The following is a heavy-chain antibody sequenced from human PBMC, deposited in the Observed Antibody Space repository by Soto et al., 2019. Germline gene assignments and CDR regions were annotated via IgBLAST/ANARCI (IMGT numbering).Heavy chain of an antibody. CDR3: ARIPVYTYMIYWLAP. J-gene: IGHJ5*02. D-gene: IGHD2-8*01. V-gene: IGHV4-61*08. Sequence: SETLSLTCTVSGGSVSSGDYYWSWIRQPPGKGLEWIGYIYYSGNTNYNPSLKSRVIISVDTSKNLFSLKLTSVTAADTAVYYFARIPVYTYMIYWLAPGAQGTLVTVSS. CDR2: IYYSGNT. CDR1: GGSVSSGDYY.